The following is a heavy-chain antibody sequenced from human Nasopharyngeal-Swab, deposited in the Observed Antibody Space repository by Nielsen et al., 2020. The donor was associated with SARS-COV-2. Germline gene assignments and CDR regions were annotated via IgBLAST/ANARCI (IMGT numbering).Heavy chain of an antibody. D-gene: IGHD6-13*01. J-gene: IGHJ6*02. V-gene: IGHV3-74*01. CDR3: ARESIAAAGPGMDV. Sequence: GASLKISCAASGFIFSSYWLHWVRQAPGKGLVWVSRINSDGSSTSYADSVKGRFTISRDNAKNTLFLQMNSLRAEDTAVYYCARESIAAAGPGMDVWGQGTTVTVSS. CDR2: INSDGSST. CDR1: GFIFSSYW.